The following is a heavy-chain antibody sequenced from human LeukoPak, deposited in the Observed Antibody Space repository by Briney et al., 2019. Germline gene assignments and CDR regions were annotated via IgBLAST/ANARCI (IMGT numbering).Heavy chain of an antibody. CDR1: GESFSGYY. CDR2: IYHSWST. CDR3: ASKTRRLNYYDSSGYYYGFDY. V-gene: IGHV4-34*01. Sequence: ASETLSLTCAVYGESFSGYYWSWIRQPPGKGLEWIGEIYHSWSTNYNPSLKSRVTISVDKSKNQFSLKLSSVTAADTAVYYCASKTRRLNYYDSSGYYYGFDYWGQGTLVTVSS. J-gene: IGHJ4*02. D-gene: IGHD3-22*01.